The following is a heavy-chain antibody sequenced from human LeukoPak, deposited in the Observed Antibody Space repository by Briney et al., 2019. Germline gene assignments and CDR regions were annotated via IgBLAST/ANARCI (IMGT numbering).Heavy chain of an antibody. J-gene: IGHJ6*03. Sequence: GGSLSLSCAASGFTFSSYWRSWVRQAPGKGLEWVANIKQDGSEKYYVDSVKGRFTISRDNAKNSLYLQMNSLRAEGTAVYYCARDYDILTEGDYYYYYMDVWGKGTTVTVSS. V-gene: IGHV3-7*01. CDR1: GFTFSSYW. CDR2: IKQDGSEK. D-gene: IGHD3-9*01. CDR3: ARDYDILTEGDYYYYYMDV.